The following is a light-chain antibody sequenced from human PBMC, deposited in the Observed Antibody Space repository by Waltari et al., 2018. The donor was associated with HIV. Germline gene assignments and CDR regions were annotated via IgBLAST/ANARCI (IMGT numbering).Light chain of an antibody. CDR1: QSISSW. CDR2: KAS. J-gene: IGKJ2*01. Sequence: DIQMTQPPSTLSASVGDKVTITGRASQSISSWLAWYQQKPGKAPNLLIYKASTLEGGVPSRFSGSGSGTEFTLTISSLQPDDFATYYCQQYNSHPYTFGQGTKLEI. V-gene: IGKV1-5*03. CDR3: QQYNSHPYT.